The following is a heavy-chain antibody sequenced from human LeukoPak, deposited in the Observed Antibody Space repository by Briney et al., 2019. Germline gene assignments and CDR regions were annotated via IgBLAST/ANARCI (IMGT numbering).Heavy chain of an antibody. CDR1: GYTFTSYG. Sequence: ASVKVSCKASGYTFTSYGISWVRQAPGQGLEWMGWNSAYNGNTNYAQKLQGRVTMTTDTSTSTAYMELRSLRSDDTAVYYCARDRRPAATPDAFDIWGQGTMVTVSS. D-gene: IGHD2-2*01. CDR3: ARDRRPAATPDAFDI. J-gene: IGHJ3*02. V-gene: IGHV1-18*01. CDR2: NSAYNGNT.